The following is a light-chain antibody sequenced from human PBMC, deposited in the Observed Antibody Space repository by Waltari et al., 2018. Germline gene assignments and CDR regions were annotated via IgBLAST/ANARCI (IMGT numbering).Light chain of an antibody. Sequence: QSALTQPASVSGSPGQSITISCTGTSSDVGGYNYVSWYQHHPCKAPQLIIYDVSERPSGISYRFSASKSGSTASLTISGLQAEDEADYYCSSYTSTNPLRVFGGGTKLTVL. CDR2: DVS. V-gene: IGLV2-14*03. CDR3: SSYTSTNPLRV. CDR1: SSDVGGYNY. J-gene: IGLJ3*02.